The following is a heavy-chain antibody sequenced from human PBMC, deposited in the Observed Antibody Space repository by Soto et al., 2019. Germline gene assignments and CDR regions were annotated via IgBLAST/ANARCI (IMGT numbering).Heavy chain of an antibody. CDR2: IIPILGIA. CDR1: GGTFSSYT. CDR3: ARAQPSYGSGSYYKAPFDY. V-gene: IGHV1-69*02. J-gene: IGHJ4*02. D-gene: IGHD3-10*01. Sequence: GASVKVSCKASGGTFSSYTISWVRQAPGQGLEWMGRIIPILGIANYAQKFQGRVTITADKSTSTAYMELSSLRSEDTAVYYCARAQPSYGSGSYYKAPFDYWGQGTLVTVSS.